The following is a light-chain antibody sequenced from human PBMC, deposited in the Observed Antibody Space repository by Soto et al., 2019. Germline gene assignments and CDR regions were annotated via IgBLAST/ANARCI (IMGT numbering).Light chain of an antibody. CDR2: AAS. CDR3: QRSYITPLT. CDR1: QSISSY. J-gene: IGKJ1*01. V-gene: IGKV1-39*01. Sequence: DIQMTKSPSSLSASVGDRVTITCRASQSISSYLNWYQQKPGKAPKLLIYAASSLQSGVPSRFSGSGSGTDFTLTISSLQPEDFATYYCQRSYITPLTFGQGTKGDIK.